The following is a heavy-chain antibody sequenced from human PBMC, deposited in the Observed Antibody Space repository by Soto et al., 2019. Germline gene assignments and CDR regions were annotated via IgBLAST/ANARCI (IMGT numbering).Heavy chain of an antibody. Sequence: QVQLVQSGAEVKKPGSSVKVSCKASGGTFSDYTISWLRQAPGQGPEWMGGIIPIFDTANYAQKFQGRVTITADESTSTAYMELSSLRSEDTAVYYCARDSPLWDLSLHQTWFDPWGQGTLVTVSS. CDR2: IIPIFDTA. D-gene: IGHD3-16*02. CDR1: GGTFSDYT. CDR3: ARDSPLWDLSLHQTWFDP. V-gene: IGHV1-69*12. J-gene: IGHJ5*02.